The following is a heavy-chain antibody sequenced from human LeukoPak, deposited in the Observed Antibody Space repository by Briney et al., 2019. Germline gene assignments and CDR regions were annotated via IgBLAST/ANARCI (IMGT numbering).Heavy chain of an antibody. D-gene: IGHD3-10*01. J-gene: IGHJ4*02. CDR1: GGSISSGDYY. Sequence: SQTLSLTCTVSGGSISSGDYYWSWIRQPSGKGLEWSGYIYYSGSTYYNPSLKSRVTISVDTSKNQFSLKLSSVTAADTAVYYCARADDYYGSGSPQVFDYWGQGTLVTVSS. V-gene: IGHV4-30-4*01. CDR3: ARADDYYGSGSPQVFDY. CDR2: IYYSGST.